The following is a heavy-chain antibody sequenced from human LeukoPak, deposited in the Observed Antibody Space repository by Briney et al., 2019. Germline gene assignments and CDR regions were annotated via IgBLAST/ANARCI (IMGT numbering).Heavy chain of an antibody. CDR3: ARESSGNYYGMDV. V-gene: IGHV1-46*01. CDR2: INPSGGST. CDR1: GYTFAGYY. J-gene: IGHJ6*02. D-gene: IGHD3-10*01. Sequence: ASVKVSCKASGYTFAGYYMHWVRQAPGQGLEWMGIINPSGGSTSYAQKFQGRVTMTRDTSTSTVYMELSSLRSEDTAVYYCARESSGNYYGMDVWGQGTTVTVSS.